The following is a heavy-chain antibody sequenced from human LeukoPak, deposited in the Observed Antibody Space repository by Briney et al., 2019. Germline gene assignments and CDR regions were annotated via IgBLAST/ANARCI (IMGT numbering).Heavy chain of an antibody. J-gene: IGHJ4*02. V-gene: IGHV3-33*06. CDR1: HFTFSHFG. Sequence: GGSLRLSCVASHFTFSHFGMHWVRQAPGKGLEWVAVIWNDGSSQYYADSVKGRFIISRDNSQNTVYLQMNSLRVEDTAVYYCAKDAQRGFDYSNSLEKWGQGTLVIVSS. D-gene: IGHD4-11*01. CDR3: AKDAQRGFDYSNSLEK. CDR2: IWNDGSSQ.